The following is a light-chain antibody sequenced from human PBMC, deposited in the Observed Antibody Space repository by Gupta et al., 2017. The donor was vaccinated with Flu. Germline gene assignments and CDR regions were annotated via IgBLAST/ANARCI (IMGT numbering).Light chain of an antibody. J-gene: IGLJ1*01. V-gene: IGLV2-14*04. CDR1: SSDVGRFNS. CDR2: DVS. CDR3: SSYTSTSTFYV. Sequence: IYGTGTSSDVGRFNSVSWYQQHPGKTPNLIIYDVSSRPSGISSSFSGSKSGNTASLTIAGPEAEDETDYYCSSYTSTSTFYVFGTGTKVTVL.